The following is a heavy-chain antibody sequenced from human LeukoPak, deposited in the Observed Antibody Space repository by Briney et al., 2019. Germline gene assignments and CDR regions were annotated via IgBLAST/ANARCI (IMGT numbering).Heavy chain of an antibody. CDR2: ISGGGDST. CDR3: AKVAYYNDSSGYYLDAFDI. V-gene: IGHV3-23*01. D-gene: IGHD3-22*01. J-gene: IGHJ3*02. CDR1: GFTFSTYG. Sequence: GGTLRLSCAASGFTFSTYGMSWVRQAPGKGLEWVSAISGGGDSTYYADSVKGRFTISRGNSKNTLYLQMNSLRAEDTAVYYCAKVAYYNDSSGYYLDAFDIWGQGTMVTVSS.